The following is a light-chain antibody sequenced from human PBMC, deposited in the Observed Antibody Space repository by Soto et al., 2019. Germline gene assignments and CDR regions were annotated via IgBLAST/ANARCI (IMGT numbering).Light chain of an antibody. CDR3: QHYGDSSWT. Sequence: ELVLTQSPVALSLSSGERATLSCRASQSVSSTLLTWYQQKPGQAPRLLIYGVSSRATGIPDRFSGSGSGTDFTLTISRVEPEDFVVYVCQHYGDSSWTFGHGSRVEIK. J-gene: IGKJ1*01. V-gene: IGKV3-20*01. CDR2: GVS. CDR1: QSVSSTL.